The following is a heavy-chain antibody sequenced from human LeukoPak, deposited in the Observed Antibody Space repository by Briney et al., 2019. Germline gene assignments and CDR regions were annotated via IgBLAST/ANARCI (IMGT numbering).Heavy chain of an antibody. D-gene: IGHD1-26*01. CDR1: GFTFSSFT. CDR3: VREAAATLFDF. CDR2: ISSSSRDI. J-gene: IGHJ4*02. Sequence: GGSLRLSCAASGFTFSSFTMNWVRQAPGKGLEWVAAISSSSRDIFYADSVKGRFSISRDNTQNSLSLQMNSLRPDATAVYFCVREAAATLFDFWGQGTLVSVSS. V-gene: IGHV3-21*03.